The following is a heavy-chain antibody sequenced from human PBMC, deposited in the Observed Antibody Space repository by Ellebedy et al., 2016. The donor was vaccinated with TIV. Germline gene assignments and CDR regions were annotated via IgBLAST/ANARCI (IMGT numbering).Heavy chain of an antibody. D-gene: IGHD4-23*01. V-gene: IGHV5-51*01. J-gene: IGHJ4*02. Sequence: GESLKISCKGPGYSFTSYWLGWVRQMPGKGLEWMGIIYPGDSDTRYSPSFQGQVTISADKSISTAYLQWSSLKASDTAMYYCARHRGGNSLETLPDYWGQGTLVTVSS. CDR2: IYPGDSDT. CDR1: GYSFTSYW. CDR3: ARHRGGNSLETLPDY.